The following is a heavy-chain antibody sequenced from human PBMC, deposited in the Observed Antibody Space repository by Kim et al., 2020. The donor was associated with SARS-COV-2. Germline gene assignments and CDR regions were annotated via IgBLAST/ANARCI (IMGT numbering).Heavy chain of an antibody. CDR3: ARDPNPKWWEPSKYNW. V-gene: IGHV4-39*07. D-gene: IGHD2-15*01. CDR2: IYYSGST. J-gene: IGHJ5*01. Sequence: SETLSLTCTVSGGSISSSSYYWGWIRQPPGKGLEWIGSIYYSGSTYYNPSLKSRVTISVDTSKNQFSLKLSSVTAADTAVYYCARDPNPKWWEPSKYNW. CDR1: GGSISSSSYY.